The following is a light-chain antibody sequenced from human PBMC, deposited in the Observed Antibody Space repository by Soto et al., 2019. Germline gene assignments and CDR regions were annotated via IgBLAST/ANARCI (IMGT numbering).Light chain of an antibody. CDR1: QSIATF. CDR2: SAS. Sequence: DIQMTQSPSSLSASVGARVTITCRASQSIATFLNWYQQKPGKAPKLLIHSASSLQSGVPSRFSGSGSGTDFTLTISSLQPEDFVIYYCQQSFSTPWTFGQGTNVEI. V-gene: IGKV1-39*01. J-gene: IGKJ1*01. CDR3: QQSFSTPWT.